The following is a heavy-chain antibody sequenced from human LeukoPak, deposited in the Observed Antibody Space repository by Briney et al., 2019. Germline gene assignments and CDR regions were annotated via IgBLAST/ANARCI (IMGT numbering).Heavy chain of an antibody. V-gene: IGHV3-7*01. D-gene: IGHD2-15*01. CDR1: GFNFGSNW. CDR2: IRQDGTEK. J-gene: IGHJ4*02. CDR3: AAGTGYLIEK. Sequence: PGGSLRLSCAASGFNFGSNWMNWVRQSPGKGLEWVANIRQDGTEKNYVDSLKGRFIISRDNAKNSMYLQMNSLRADDTAVYYCAAGTGYLIEKWGQGTLVAVSS.